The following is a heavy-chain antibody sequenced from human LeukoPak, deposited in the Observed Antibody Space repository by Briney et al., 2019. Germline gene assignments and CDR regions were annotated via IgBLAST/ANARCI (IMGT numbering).Heavy chain of an antibody. D-gene: IGHD2-2*01. CDR1: GFTFSSYE. J-gene: IGHJ4*02. V-gene: IGHV3-48*03. CDR3: ARDQGYCSSTSCPYYFHY. CDR2: ITSSGSTI. Sequence: PGGSLRLSCAVSGFTFSSYEMNWVRQAPGKGLEWLSYITSSGSTIYYADSVKGRFTISRDNAKNSLYLQMNSLRAENTAIYYCARDQGYCSSTSCPYYFHYWGQGTLVTVSS.